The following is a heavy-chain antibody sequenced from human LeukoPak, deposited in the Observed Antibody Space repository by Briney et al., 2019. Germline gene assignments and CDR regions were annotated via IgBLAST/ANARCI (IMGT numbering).Heavy chain of an antibody. CDR3: AKSLSSWSNYFDY. D-gene: IGHD6-13*01. CDR2: ISGSGGST. CDR1: GFTFSSYA. V-gene: IGHV3-23*01. J-gene: IGHJ4*02. Sequence: GGSLRLSCAASGFTFSSYAMSWVRQAPGKGLGWVSAISGSGGSTYYADSVKGRFTISRDNSKNTLYLQMNSLRAEDTAVYYCAKSLSSWSNYFDYWGQGTLVTVSS.